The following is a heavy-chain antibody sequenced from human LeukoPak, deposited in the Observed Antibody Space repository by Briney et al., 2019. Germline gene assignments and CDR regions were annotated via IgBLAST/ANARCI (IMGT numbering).Heavy chain of an antibody. Sequence: GGSLRLSCAASGITLSNYGMTWVRQAPGKGLEWVAGISDSGGSTNYADSVKGRFTISRDNPKNTPYLQMNSLRAEDTAVYFCAKRGVVIRVILVGFHKEAYYFDSWGQGALVTVSS. CDR2: ISDSGGST. D-gene: IGHD3-22*01. CDR3: AKRGVVIRVILVGFHKEAYYFDS. V-gene: IGHV3-23*01. J-gene: IGHJ4*02. CDR1: GITLSNYG.